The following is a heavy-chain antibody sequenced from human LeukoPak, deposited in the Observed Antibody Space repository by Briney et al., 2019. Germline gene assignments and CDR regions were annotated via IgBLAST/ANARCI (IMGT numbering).Heavy chain of an antibody. J-gene: IGHJ4*02. D-gene: IGHD5-18*01. V-gene: IGHV3-21*01. CDR2: ISSSSSYI. CDR3: ATDSDTAMANADY. CDR1: GFTFSSYS. Sequence: TGGSLRLSCAASGFTFSSYSMNWVRQAPGKGLEWVSSISSSSSYIYYADSVKGRFTISRDNAKNSLYLQMNSLRAEDTAVYYCATDSDTAMANADYWGQGTLVTVSS.